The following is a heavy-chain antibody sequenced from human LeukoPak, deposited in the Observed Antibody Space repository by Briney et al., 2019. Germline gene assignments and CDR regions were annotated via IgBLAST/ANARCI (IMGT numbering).Heavy chain of an antibody. V-gene: IGHV4-38-2*01. CDR3: ASVTRSMSRFFDL. CDR2: YYHTGSS. J-gene: IGHJ2*01. D-gene: IGHD4-17*01. Sequence: SETLSFTCAVSGYSISNHYYWRWIRQPPGKGLEWIGSYYHTGSSYYNPSLQSRVAISIDTSKNQFSLELASVTAADTAVYYCASVTRSMSRFFDLWGRGTLVIVSS. CDR1: GYSISNHYY.